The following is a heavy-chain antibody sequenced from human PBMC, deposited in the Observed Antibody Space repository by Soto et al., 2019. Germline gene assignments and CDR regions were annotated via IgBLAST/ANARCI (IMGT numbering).Heavy chain of an antibody. CDR2: IIPILGIA. D-gene: IGHD3-3*01. CDR3: AGVTKGVFGVVHHAGWCHP. J-gene: IGHJ5*02. CDR1: GGTFSSYT. Sequence: QVQLVQSGAEVKKPGSSVKVSCKASGGTFSSYTISWVRQASGQGLELMGRIIPILGIANYAKKVQGRVTLSADKPTSTAYMELSSLRSEDTAVYYFAGVTKGVFGVVHHAGWCHPWGQGTLVTVSS. V-gene: IGHV1-69*02.